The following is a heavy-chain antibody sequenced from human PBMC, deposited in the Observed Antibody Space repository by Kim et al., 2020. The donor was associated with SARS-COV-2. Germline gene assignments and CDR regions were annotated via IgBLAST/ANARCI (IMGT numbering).Heavy chain of an antibody. V-gene: IGHV5-51*01. Sequence: GESLKISCKGSGSNFTNYWIGWVRQMPGKGLDWMGIIYPGDSDTRYSPSFQGQVTISVDKSITTAYLQFSSLKASDTAIYYCARLARRGTNHYYFDYWGQGTLVTVSS. J-gene: IGHJ4*02. CDR2: IYPGDSDT. D-gene: IGHD1-1*01. CDR3: ARLARRGTNHYYFDY. CDR1: GSNFTNYW.